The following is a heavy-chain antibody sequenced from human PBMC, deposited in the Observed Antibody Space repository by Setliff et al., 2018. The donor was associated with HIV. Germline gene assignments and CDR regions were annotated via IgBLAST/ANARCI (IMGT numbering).Heavy chain of an antibody. D-gene: IGHD2-2*01. CDR3: ARGLGSTRFDP. V-gene: IGHV1-8*02. Sequence: WASVKVSCKASGYTFTSYDINWVRQATGQGLEWMGWMNPNSGNTGYAQKFQGRLTMTRNTSISTAYMEVSSLRSEDTAVYYCARGLGSTRFDPWGQGTLVTVSS. CDR2: MNPNSGNT. J-gene: IGHJ5*02. CDR1: GYTFTSYD.